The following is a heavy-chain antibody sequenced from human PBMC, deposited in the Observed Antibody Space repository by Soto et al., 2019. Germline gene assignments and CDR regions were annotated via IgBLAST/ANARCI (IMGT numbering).Heavy chain of an antibody. D-gene: IGHD3-10*01. Sequence: GGSLRLSCATSGFVSNDYDIHWVRQAPGKGLAWLASISYDGSNKYYADSVKGRFTISRDNSKNTLSLQINSLGAEDTAVYYCAREGIMVRGVLMYYWGQGTLVTVSS. CDR1: GFVSNDYD. CDR3: AREGIMVRGVLMYY. CDR2: ISYDGSNK. V-gene: IGHV3-30*03. J-gene: IGHJ4*02.